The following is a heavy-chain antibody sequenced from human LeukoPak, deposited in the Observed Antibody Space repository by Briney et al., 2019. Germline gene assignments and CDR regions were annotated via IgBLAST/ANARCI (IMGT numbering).Heavy chain of an antibody. J-gene: IGHJ5*02. CDR3: IVFGDSNH. CDR2: IHTSGDT. V-gene: IGHV3-53*01. CDR1: GLTGSHNY. Sequence: GGPLRLSCAASGLTGSHNYVSWVRQAPGKGLEWVSAIHTSGDTCYADSVKGRFTISRDTSKNTLYLQINSLRVEDTAVYYCIVFGDSNHWGQGTLVTVSS. D-gene: IGHD4-17*01.